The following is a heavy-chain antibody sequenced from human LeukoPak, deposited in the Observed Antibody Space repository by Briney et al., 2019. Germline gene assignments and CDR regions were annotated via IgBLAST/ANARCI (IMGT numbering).Heavy chain of an antibody. Sequence: SETLSLTCAVYGGSFSGYYWSWIRQPPGKRLEWIGETNNSGSTNYNPSLTSRVTISVDTSKIQFSLKLRSVTAADTAVYYCARRRGWQQRGYYFDYWVQGTLVTVCS. CDR3: ARRRGWQQRGYYFDY. J-gene: IGHJ4*02. V-gene: IGHV4-34*01. D-gene: IGHD6-13*01. CDR1: GGSFSGYY. CDR2: TNNSGST.